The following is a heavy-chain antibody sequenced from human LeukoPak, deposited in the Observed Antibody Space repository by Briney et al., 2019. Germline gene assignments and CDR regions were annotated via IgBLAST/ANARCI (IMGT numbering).Heavy chain of an antibody. CDR2: INHSGST. Sequence: PSETLSLTCAVYGGSFSGYYWSWIRQPPGKGLEWIGEINHSGSTNYNPSLKSRVTISVDTSKNQFSLKLSSVTAADTAVYYCARHGLSLREYSYGPDLDYWGQGTLVTVSS. V-gene: IGHV4-34*01. CDR1: GGSFSGYY. J-gene: IGHJ4*02. CDR3: ARHGLSLREYSYGPDLDY. D-gene: IGHD5-18*01.